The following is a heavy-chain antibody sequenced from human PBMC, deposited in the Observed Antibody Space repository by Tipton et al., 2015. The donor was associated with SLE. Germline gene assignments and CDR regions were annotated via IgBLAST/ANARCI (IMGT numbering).Heavy chain of an antibody. Sequence: QLVQSGPEVKKPGESLKISCRGSGYRFSTHWIAWVRQMPGKGLEWMGIIYPGDFDTKYSPSFQGRVTISVDESIGTAYLQWYSLKASDTAMYYCARQDSRGYYYYGLDVWGQGTAVTVSS. CDR2: IYPGDFDT. D-gene: IGHD2-15*01. V-gene: IGHV5-51*01. CDR3: ARQDSRGYYYYGLDV. J-gene: IGHJ6*02. CDR1: GYRFSTHW.